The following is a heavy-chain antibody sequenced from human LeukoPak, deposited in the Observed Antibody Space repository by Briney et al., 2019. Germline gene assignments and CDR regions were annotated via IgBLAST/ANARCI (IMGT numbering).Heavy chain of an antibody. CDR2: INSDGSST. CDR3: AKDAGDQGYFDY. Sequence: PGGSLRLSCAASGFTFSSYWMHWVRQAPGKGLVWVPRINSDGSSTSYADSVKGRFTISRDNSKNTLYLQMNSLRTEDTAVYYCAKDAGDQGYFDYWGQGTLVTVSS. CDR1: GFTFSSYW. J-gene: IGHJ4*02. D-gene: IGHD3-16*01. V-gene: IGHV3-74*01.